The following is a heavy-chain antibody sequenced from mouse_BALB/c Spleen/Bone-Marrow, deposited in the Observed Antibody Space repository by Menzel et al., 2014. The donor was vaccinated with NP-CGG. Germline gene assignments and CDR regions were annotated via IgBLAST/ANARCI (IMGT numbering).Heavy chain of an antibody. J-gene: IGHJ3*01. CDR3: ARNANWLFAY. V-gene: IGHV1-54*01. D-gene: IGHD4-1*01. Sequence: VNVVESGTELVRPGTSVKVSCKASGYAFTNYLIEWVKQRPGQGLEWIGVINPGSGDTSYNEKFRGKATLTADKSSSTAYMQLSSLTSDDSAVYFCARNANWLFAYWGQGTLVTVSA. CDR2: INPGSGDT. CDR1: GYAFTNYL.